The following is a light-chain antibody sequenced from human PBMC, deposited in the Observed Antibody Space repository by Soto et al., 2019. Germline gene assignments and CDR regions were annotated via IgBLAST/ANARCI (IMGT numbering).Light chain of an antibody. CDR3: QHYNDVST. CDR1: RTIGTW. J-gene: IGKJ4*01. V-gene: IGKV1-5*03. Sequence: DIQMTQSPSTLSASVGDRVTVTCRASRTIGTWLAWYQQKPAKAPKLLIYKASTLETGVPSRFNGSGSGTEFTLTISSLQADDFATYYCQHYNDVSTVGGRPKVDIK. CDR2: KAS.